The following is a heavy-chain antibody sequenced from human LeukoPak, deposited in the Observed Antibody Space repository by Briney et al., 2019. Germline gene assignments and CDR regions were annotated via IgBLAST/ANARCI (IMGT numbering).Heavy chain of an antibody. Sequence: GGSLRLSCAASGFTFSSYGMHWVRQAPGKGREWVAVISYDGSNKYYADSVKGRFTISRDNSKNTLYLQMNSLRAEVTAVYYCAKSRGLGPLPDSGGYYLGYWGQGTLVTVSS. CDR2: ISYDGSNK. CDR3: AKSRGLGPLPDSGGYYLGY. J-gene: IGHJ4*02. V-gene: IGHV3-30*18. CDR1: GFTFSSYG. D-gene: IGHD3-22*01.